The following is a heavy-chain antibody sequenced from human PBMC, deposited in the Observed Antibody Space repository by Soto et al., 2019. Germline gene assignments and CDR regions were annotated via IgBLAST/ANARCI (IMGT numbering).Heavy chain of an antibody. V-gene: IGHV3-23*01. D-gene: IGHD3-3*01. CDR2: ITGSGDI. CDR1: GFTFSSPA. Sequence: EVQLLESGGGLVQPGGSLRLSCAASGFTFSSPAMSWVRQAPGKGLEWVSTITGSGDIYYADSMKDRLTTYRDNSKNTLYLQMNSLRVDDTALYYCAKGIRFAAYWYFDLWGRGTLVTVSS. CDR3: AKGIRFAAYWYFDL. J-gene: IGHJ2*01.